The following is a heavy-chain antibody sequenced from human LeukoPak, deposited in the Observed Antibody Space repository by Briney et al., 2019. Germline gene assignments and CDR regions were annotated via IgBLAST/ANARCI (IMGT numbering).Heavy chain of an antibody. V-gene: IGHV4-34*01. J-gene: IGHJ4*02. CDR2: INHSGST. CDR3: ARARRGYSYGYFKIFDY. Sequence: SETLSLTCAFYGGSFSGYYWSWIRQPPGKGLEWIGEINHSGSTNYNPSLKSRVTISVDTSKNQFSLKLSSVTAADTAVYYCARARRGYSYGYFKIFDYWGQGTLVTVSS. CDR1: GGSFSGYY. D-gene: IGHD5-18*01.